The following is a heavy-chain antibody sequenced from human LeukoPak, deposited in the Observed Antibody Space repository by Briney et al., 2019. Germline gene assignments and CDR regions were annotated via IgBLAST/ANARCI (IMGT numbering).Heavy chain of an antibody. CDR3: ARRAYCGGDCPGLVDY. D-gene: IGHD2-21*02. J-gene: IGHJ4*02. Sequence: GESLKISCKGSGYSFTSYWIGWVRQMPGKGLEWMGIIYPGDSDTRYSPSFQGQVTISADKSISTAYLQWSSLKASDTAMYYCARRAYCGGDCPGLVDYWGQGTLVTVSS. CDR1: GYSFTSYW. CDR2: IYPGDSDT. V-gene: IGHV5-51*01.